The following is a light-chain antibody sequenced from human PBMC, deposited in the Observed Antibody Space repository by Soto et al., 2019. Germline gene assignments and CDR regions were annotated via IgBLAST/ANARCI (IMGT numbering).Light chain of an antibody. CDR2: KMS. V-gene: IGKV2-24*01. Sequence: DIVMTQTPLSSPVTLGQPASISCKSSQSLLHSDGNTYLSWLHQRPGQPLRLLIYKMSNRFSGVPDRFSGSWAGTDVTLKISRVEAEDVGVYYCMQATQYPPYTFGQGTKLEIK. J-gene: IGKJ2*01. CDR3: MQATQYPPYT. CDR1: QSLLHSDGNTY.